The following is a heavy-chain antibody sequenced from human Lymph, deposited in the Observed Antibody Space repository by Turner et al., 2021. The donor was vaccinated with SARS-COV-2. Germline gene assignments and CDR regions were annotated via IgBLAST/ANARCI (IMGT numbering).Heavy chain of an antibody. Sequence: QVQLQESGPRLVKPLETLSLTCTVSGGSMNSNYWSWIRQPPWKRLDWIGYIYYRGSTNYNPCLESRVTISVDTSRNQFSLNLTSVTAADTAIYYCSRETVNNWVDPWGQGTLVTVSS. V-gene: IGHV4-59*01. D-gene: IGHD2-21*02. CDR1: GGSMNSNY. CDR3: SRETVNNWVDP. CDR2: IYYRGST. J-gene: IGHJ5*02.